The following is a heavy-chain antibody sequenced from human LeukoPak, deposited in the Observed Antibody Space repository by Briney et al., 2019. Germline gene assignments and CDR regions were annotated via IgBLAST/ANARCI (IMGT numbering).Heavy chain of an antibody. CDR1: GGSISSYY. Sequence: PSETLSLTCTVYGGSISSYYWSWVRQPPGKGLEWIGYIYYSGSTNYNPSLKSRVTISVDTSKNQFSLKLSSVTAADTAVYYCARVYYHYYYGIDVWGQGTTVTVSS. J-gene: IGHJ6*02. V-gene: IGHV4-59*01. CDR2: IYYSGST. CDR3: ARVYYHYYYGIDV.